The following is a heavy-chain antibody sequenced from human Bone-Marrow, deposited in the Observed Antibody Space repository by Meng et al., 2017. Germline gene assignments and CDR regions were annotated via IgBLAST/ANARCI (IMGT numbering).Heavy chain of an antibody. V-gene: IGHV4-34*01. CDR1: GGSFSGYY. Sequence: QVQLQQWGAGLLTPSETLSLTCAVYGGSFSGYYWSWIRQPPGKGLEWIGEINHSGSTNYNPSLKSRVTISVDTSKNQFSLKLSSVTAADTAVYYCARGFELTYDRGNDYWGQGTLVTVSS. D-gene: IGHD5-12*01. CDR3: ARGFELTYDRGNDY. CDR2: INHSGST. J-gene: IGHJ4*02.